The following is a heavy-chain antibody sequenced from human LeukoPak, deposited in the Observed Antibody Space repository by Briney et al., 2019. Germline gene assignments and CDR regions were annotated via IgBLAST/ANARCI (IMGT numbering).Heavy chain of an antibody. CDR2: ISGSGGST. J-gene: IGHJ6*02. CDR1: GFTFSSYA. V-gene: IGHV3-23*01. CDR3: AKDLPHSKTYYYGMDV. Sequence: GGSLRLSCAASGFTFSSYAMSWVRQAPGKGLEWVSAISGSGGSTYYADSVKGRFTISRDNSKNTLYLQMNSLRAEDTAVYYCAKDLPHSKTYYYGMDVWGQGTTLTVSS.